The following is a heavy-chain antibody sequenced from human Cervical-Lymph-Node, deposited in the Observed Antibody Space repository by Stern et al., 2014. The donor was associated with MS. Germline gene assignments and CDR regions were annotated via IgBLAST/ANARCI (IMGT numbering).Heavy chain of an antibody. Sequence: QLQESGPGLVKPSETLSLTCRVSGGSVSGPYFWSWIRQPPGKRLEWIGHIHYNGTIEYNPSLKSRVTISVDRSKSHFSMKMSSVTAADTAVYYCARGVGAVTDYWGQGTLVTVSS. CDR3: ARGVGAVTDY. CDR2: IHYNGTI. J-gene: IGHJ4*02. CDR1: GGSVSGPYF. D-gene: IGHD1-26*01. V-gene: IGHV4-61*03.